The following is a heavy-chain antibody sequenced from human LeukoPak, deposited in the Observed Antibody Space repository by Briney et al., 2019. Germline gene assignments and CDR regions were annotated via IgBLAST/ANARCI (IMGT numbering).Heavy chain of an antibody. J-gene: IGHJ4*02. Sequence: SETLSLTCAAYGGSFSGYYWSWIRQPPGKGLEWIGEINHSGSTNYNPSLKSRVTISVDTSKNQFSLKLSSVTAADTAVYYCAREWITIFGVVNPYFGYWGQGTLVTVSS. CDR3: AREWITIFGVVNPYFGY. D-gene: IGHD3-3*01. V-gene: IGHV4-34*01. CDR1: GGSFSGYY. CDR2: INHSGST.